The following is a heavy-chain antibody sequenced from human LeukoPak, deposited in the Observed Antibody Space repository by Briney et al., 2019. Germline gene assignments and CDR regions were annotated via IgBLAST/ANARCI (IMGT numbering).Heavy chain of an antibody. V-gene: IGHV3-7*04. CDR1: GFTFSGSW. D-gene: IGHD3-10*01. Sequence: VGSLRISCAASGFTFSGSWMSWVRQAPGKGPEWVAIINLDGSGKYYVDSVKGRFSISRDNAKRSLHLQMNSLRADDTAVYYCARDWDGSGTSLDYWGQGTLVTVSS. J-gene: IGHJ4*02. CDR3: ARDWDGSGTSLDY. CDR2: INLDGSGK.